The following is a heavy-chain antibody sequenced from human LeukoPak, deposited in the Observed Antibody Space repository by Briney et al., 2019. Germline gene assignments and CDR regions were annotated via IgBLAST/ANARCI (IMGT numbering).Heavy chain of an antibody. V-gene: IGHV3-30*04. D-gene: IGHD3-10*01. J-gene: IGHJ4*02. CDR3: ARVLSDYGSDY. Sequence: GGSLRLSCAASGFTFSSYAMHWVRQAPGKGLEWVAVISYDGSNKYYADSVKGRFTISRDNSKNTLYLQMNSLRAKDTAVYYCARVLSDYGSDYWGQGTLVTVSS. CDR2: ISYDGSNK. CDR1: GFTFSSYA.